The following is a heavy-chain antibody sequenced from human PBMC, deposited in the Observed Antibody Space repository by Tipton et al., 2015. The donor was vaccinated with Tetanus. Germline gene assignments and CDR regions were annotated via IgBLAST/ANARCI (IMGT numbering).Heavy chain of an antibody. J-gene: IGHJ4*02. Sequence: TLSLTCTVSGGSISSGGFYWTWIRQHPGKGLEWIGYILYTGSTYNTPSLKSRVTISVDTSKNQFSLMLTSVTAADTAVYYCARGSRYCVDYGGPGTLVTVSS. V-gene: IGHV4-31*03. CDR3: ARGSRYCVDY. CDR1: GGSISSGGFY. CDR2: ILYTGST. D-gene: IGHD2-8*02.